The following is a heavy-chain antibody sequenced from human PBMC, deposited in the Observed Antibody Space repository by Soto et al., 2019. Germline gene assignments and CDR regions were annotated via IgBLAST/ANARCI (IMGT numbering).Heavy chain of an antibody. D-gene: IGHD6-13*01. Sequence: GGSLRLSCAASGFTFSSYGMHWVRQAPGKGLEWVAVISYDGSNKYYADSVKGRFTISRDNSKNTLYLQMNSLRAEDTAVYYCAKDGPPFSSSWVNFDYWGQGTLVTVSS. CDR2: ISYDGSNK. CDR1: GFTFSSYG. CDR3: AKDGPPFSSSWVNFDY. J-gene: IGHJ4*02. V-gene: IGHV3-30*18.